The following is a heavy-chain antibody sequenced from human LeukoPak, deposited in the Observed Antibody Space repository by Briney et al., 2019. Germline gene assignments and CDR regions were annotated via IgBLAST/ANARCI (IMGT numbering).Heavy chain of an antibody. J-gene: IGHJ4*02. Sequence: GRSLRLSCAASGFTFSSNAMHWVRQAPGKGLEWVASISSDGSSKYYADSVKGRFTISRDNSKNTLYLQMNSLRTEDMAVYYCAKDRDYDFWSGYLDYWGQGTLVTVSS. CDR1: GFTFSSNA. D-gene: IGHD3-3*01. CDR2: ISSDGSSK. V-gene: IGHV3-30*18. CDR3: AKDRDYDFWSGYLDY.